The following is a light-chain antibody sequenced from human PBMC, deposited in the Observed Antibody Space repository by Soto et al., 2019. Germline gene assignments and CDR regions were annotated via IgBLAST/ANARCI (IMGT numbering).Light chain of an antibody. V-gene: IGKV3-20*01. Sequence: EIVLTQSPGTLSLSPGERATLSFRASQSVSSNYLGWYQQRPGQAPRLVIYGASSRATGIPDRFSGSGSGTDFTLTIRRLEPEDFALYFCQQYASSPITFGQGTRLENK. CDR2: GAS. J-gene: IGKJ5*01. CDR1: QSVSSNY. CDR3: QQYASSPIT.